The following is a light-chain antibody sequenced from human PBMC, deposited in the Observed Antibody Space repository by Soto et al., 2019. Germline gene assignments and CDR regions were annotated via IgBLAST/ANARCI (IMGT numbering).Light chain of an antibody. CDR2: GNN. V-gene: IGLV1-44*01. CDR1: SSNIGGNT. CDR3: AAWDDRLNGPV. Sequence: QSVLAQPPSASVTPGQRVTISCSGSSSNIGGNTVNWYQQLPGTAPKLLIYGNNQRPSGVPDRFSGSKSATSASLAISGLPSEAEADYYCAAWDDRLNGPVFGTGTKVTVL. J-gene: IGLJ1*01.